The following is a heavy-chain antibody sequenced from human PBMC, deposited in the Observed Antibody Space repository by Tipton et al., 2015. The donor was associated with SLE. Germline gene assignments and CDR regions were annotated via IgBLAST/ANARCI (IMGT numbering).Heavy chain of an antibody. Sequence: TLSLTCTVSGASISSGSHYWDWIRQPPGKGLEWIGYIYYSGSTNYNPSLKSRVTISLDTSKNHFSLKLSSVTAADTAVYYCARDSMGGPFDYWGQGTLVTVSS. V-gene: IGHV4-61*03. CDR3: ARDSMGGPFDY. CDR1: GASISSGSHY. J-gene: IGHJ4*02. D-gene: IGHD1-26*01. CDR2: IYYSGST.